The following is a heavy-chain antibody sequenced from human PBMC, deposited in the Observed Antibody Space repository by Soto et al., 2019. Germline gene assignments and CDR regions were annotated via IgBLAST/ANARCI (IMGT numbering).Heavy chain of an antibody. CDR2: IYSGGST. CDR1: GFTVNNNY. J-gene: IGHJ3*02. CDR3: AKDKWEFSFAFEI. V-gene: IGHV3-66*01. Sequence: GSLRLSCAASGFTVNNNYMSWVRQAPGKGLEWVSVIYSGGSTYYADSVMGRFTISRDNSKNTVHLQMNSLRAEDTAVYYCAKDKWEFSFAFEIWGQGTMVTVSS. D-gene: IGHD1-26*01.